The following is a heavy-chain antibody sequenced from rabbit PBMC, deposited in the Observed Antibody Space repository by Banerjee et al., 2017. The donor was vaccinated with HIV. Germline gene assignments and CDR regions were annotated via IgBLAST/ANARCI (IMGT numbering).Heavy chain of an antibody. D-gene: IGHD4-1*01. CDR1: GFSFSSSYY. CDR2: IDPVFGSS. CDR3: VRVVAGVYFNL. J-gene: IGHJ4*01. V-gene: IGHV1S45*01. Sequence: QEQLVESGGGLVQPEGSLTLTCTASGFSFSSSYYICWVRQAPGKGLEWIGYIDPVFGSSYYASWVNGRFTISSDNAQNTVDLQLTSLTVADTATYFCVRVVAGVYFNLWGQGTLVTVS.